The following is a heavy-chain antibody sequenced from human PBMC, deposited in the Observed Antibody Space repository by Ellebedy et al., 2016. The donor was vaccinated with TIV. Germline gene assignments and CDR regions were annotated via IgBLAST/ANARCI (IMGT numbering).Heavy chain of an antibody. CDR3: AKFRGFLWFGDFTDY. J-gene: IGHJ4*02. Sequence: PGGSLRLSCTASGFTFSSYAMGRVRQAPGRGLEWVSPISGTGDSTYYADSVEGRFTISRDNSKNTLYLQMNSLRVEDTAVYYCAKFRGFLWFGDFTDYWGQGTLVTVSS. CDR2: ISGTGDST. D-gene: IGHD3-10*01. CDR1: GFTFSSYA. V-gene: IGHV3-23*01.